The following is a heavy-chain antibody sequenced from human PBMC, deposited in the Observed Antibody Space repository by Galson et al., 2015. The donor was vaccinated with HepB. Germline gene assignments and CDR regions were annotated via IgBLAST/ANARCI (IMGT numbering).Heavy chain of an antibody. J-gene: IGHJ4*02. CDR2: IIPIFGTA. CDR1: GGAFSSYA. D-gene: IGHD5-18*01. V-gene: IGHV1-69*13. Sequence: SVKVSCKASGGAFSSYAISWVRQAPGQGLEWMGGIIPIFGTANYAQKFQGRVTITADESTSTAYMELSSLRSEDTAVYYCAREFEELWYDYWGQGTLSPSPQ. CDR3: AREFEELWYDY.